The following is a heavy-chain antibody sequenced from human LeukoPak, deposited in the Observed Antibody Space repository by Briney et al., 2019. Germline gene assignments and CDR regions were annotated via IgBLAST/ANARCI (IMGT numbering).Heavy chain of an antibody. CDR1: GGSISSSSYY. CDR3: ARVPRGYGDYVH. J-gene: IGHJ4*02. Sequence: PSETLSLTCTVSGGSISSSSYYWGWIRQPPGKGLEWIGSIYYSGSTYYNPSLKSRVTISVDTSKNQFSLKLSSVTAADTAVYYCARVPRGYGDYVHWGQGTLVTVSS. CDR2: IYYSGST. D-gene: IGHD4-17*01. V-gene: IGHV4-39*07.